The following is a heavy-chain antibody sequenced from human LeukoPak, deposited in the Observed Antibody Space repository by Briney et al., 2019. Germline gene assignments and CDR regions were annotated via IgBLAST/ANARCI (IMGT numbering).Heavy chain of an antibody. V-gene: IGHV3-21*01. D-gene: IGHD6-13*01. Sequence: GGSLRLSCAASGFTFSSYSMNWVRQAPGKGLEWVSSISSSSYIYYADSVKGRFTISRDNAKNSLYLQMNSLRAEDTAVYYCARGVFAQYYFDYWGQGTLVTVSS. CDR2: ISSSSYI. CDR1: GFTFSSYS. J-gene: IGHJ4*02. CDR3: ARGVFAQYYFDY.